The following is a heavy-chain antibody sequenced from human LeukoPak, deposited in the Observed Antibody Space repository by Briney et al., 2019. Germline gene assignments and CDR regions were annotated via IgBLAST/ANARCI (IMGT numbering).Heavy chain of an antibody. CDR3: AKVATWTYFDY. J-gene: IGHJ4*02. CDR1: GFTFSSYA. CDR2: ISSNGGST. V-gene: IGHV3-64*04. Sequence: GGSLRLSCSASGFTFSSYAMHWVRQAPGKGLEYVSAISSNGGSTYYADSVKGRFTISRDNSKNTLYLHMNSLRAEDTAVYYCAKVATWTYFDYWGQGTLVTVSS. D-gene: IGHD3/OR15-3a*01.